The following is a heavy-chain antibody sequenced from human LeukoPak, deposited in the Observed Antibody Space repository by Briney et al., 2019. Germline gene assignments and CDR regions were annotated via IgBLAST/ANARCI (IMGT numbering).Heavy chain of an antibody. J-gene: IGHJ4*02. CDR3: ARKRGIAAAGTPRPFDY. D-gene: IGHD6-13*01. CDR1: GGSFSGYY. V-gene: IGHV4-34*01. CDR2: INHSGST. Sequence: PSETLSLTCAVYGGSFSGYYWSWIRQPPGKGLEWIGEINHSGSTNYNPSLKSRVTISVDTSKNQFSLKLSSVTAADTAVYYCARKRGIAAAGTPRPFDYWGQGTLVTVSS.